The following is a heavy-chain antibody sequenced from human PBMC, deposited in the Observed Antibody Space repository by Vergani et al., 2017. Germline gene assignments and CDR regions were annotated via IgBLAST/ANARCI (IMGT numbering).Heavy chain of an antibody. V-gene: IGHV3-23*01. Sequence: EVQLLESGGGLVQPGGSLRLSCAASGFTFSSYAMSWVRQAPGKGLEWVSAISGSGGSTYYADSVKGRFTISRDNSKNTLYLQMNSLRAEDTAVYYCARLNTIFGVVIIRGGLYYMDVWGKGTTVTVSS. J-gene: IGHJ6*03. CDR3: ARLNTIFGVVIIRGGLYYMDV. D-gene: IGHD3-3*01. CDR2: ISGSGGST. CDR1: GFTFSSYA.